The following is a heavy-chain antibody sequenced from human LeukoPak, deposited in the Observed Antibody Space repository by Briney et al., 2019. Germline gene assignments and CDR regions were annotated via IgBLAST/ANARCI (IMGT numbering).Heavy chain of an antibody. J-gene: IGHJ4*02. CDR3: ARGSGLGYSYGCFDY. V-gene: IGHV3-9*03. CDR2: ISWNSGSI. CDR1: FTFXDYA. Sequence: FTFXDYAXXXXRQAPGKGLXXXXGISWNSGSIVYAESVKGRFTISRDNAKNSLYLQMNSLRAEDMALYYCARGSGLGYSYGCFDYWGQGTLVTVSS. D-gene: IGHD5-18*01.